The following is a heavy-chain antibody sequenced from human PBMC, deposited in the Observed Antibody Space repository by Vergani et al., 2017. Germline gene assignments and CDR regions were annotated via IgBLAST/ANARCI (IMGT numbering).Heavy chain of an antibody. CDR2: IYSGGST. CDR1: GFTVSSNY. J-gene: IGHJ1*01. Sequence: EVQLVESGGGLIQPGGSLRLSCAASGFTVSSNYMSWVRQAPGKGLEWVSVIYSGGSTYYADSVKGRFNISRDNSKNTLYLQMNSLRAEDTAVYYCASDDYYDSSGYYWTYFQHWGQGTLVTVSS. V-gene: IGHV3-53*01. D-gene: IGHD3-22*01. CDR3: ASDDYYDSSGYYWTYFQH.